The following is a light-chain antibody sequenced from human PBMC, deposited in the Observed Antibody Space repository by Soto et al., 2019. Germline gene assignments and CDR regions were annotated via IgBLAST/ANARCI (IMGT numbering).Light chain of an antibody. J-gene: IGKJ5*01. V-gene: IGKV3D-15*01. CDR1: QSVSSY. Sequence: SVLTQSPATLSVSPGERTTLSCRASQSVSSYLAWYQQKPGQAPRLLIYGASTRATGIPARFSGSGSGTEFTRTISRLQAEYFAVYYCQHYNRWPITFGQGTRLEI. CDR2: GAS. CDR3: QHYNRWPIT.